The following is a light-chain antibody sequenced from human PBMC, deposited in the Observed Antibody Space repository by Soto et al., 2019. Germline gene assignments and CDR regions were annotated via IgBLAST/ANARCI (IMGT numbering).Light chain of an antibody. Sequence: QSVLTQPPSASGSLGQSVTISCTGTSSDVGGYNYVSWYQQHPGKAPKLMIYDVSNRPSGVSNRFSGSKSGNTASLTISGLQAEDEADYYCSSYTSSSTLVVFGGGTKLTVL. CDR2: DVS. CDR1: SSDVGGYNY. CDR3: SSYTSSSTLVV. V-gene: IGLV2-14*01. J-gene: IGLJ2*01.